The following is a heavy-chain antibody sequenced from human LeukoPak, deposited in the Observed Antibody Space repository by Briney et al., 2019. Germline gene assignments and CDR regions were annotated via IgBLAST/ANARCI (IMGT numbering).Heavy chain of an antibody. D-gene: IGHD3-3*01. CDR1: GFTFSSYG. V-gene: IGHV3-30*18. CDR3: AKDLGDFFSGDWFDP. Sequence: GRFLRLSCAASGFTFSSYGMHWVRQAPGKGLEWVAVISYDGSNKYYADSVKGRFTISRDNSKNTLYLQMNSLRAEDTAVYYCAKDLGDFFSGDWFDPWGQGTLVTVSS. CDR2: ISYDGSNK. J-gene: IGHJ5*02.